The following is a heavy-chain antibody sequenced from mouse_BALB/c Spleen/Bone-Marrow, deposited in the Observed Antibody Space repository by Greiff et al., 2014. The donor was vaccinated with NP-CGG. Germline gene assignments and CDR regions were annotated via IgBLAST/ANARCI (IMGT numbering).Heavy chain of an antibody. CDR3: ARNRYDWFAY. CDR1: GFTFSSYD. Sequence: EVQGVESGGVLAQPGGSLKLSCAASGFTFSSYDMSWVRQTPDKRLELVATINTNGGTTYYPDSVKGRFTISRDNAKSTLYLQMSSLKSADTAIYYCARNRYDWFAYWGQGTLVTVSA. V-gene: IGHV5-6-3*01. CDR2: INTNGGTT. J-gene: IGHJ3*01. D-gene: IGHD2-14*01.